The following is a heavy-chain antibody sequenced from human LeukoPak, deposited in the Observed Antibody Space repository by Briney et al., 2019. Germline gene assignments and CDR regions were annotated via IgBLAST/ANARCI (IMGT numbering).Heavy chain of an antibody. V-gene: IGHV3-7*01. CDR1: GFTFSAYW. D-gene: IGHD3-22*01. CDR3: ARDPYSDTCRVPFDY. CDR2: IKYDGREK. Sequence: PGESLRLSCAASGFTFSAYWMTWVRQAPGKGLEWVANIKYDGREKYYVDSVKGRFTISRDNARNSIYLQMNSLRVDDTAVYYCARDPYSDTCRVPFDYWGQGILVTVSS. J-gene: IGHJ4*02.